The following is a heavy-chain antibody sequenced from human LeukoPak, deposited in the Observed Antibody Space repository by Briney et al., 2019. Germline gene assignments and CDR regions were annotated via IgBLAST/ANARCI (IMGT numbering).Heavy chain of an antibody. CDR1: GGSFSGYY. CDR3: ARAVAVAGYGMDV. D-gene: IGHD6-19*01. J-gene: IGHJ6*02. Sequence: SETLSLTCAVYGGSFSGYYWSWIRQPPGKGLEWIGEINHSGSTNYNPSLKSRVTISVDTSKNQFSLKLSSVTAADTAVYYCARAVAVAGYGMDVWGQGTTVTVSS. CDR2: INHSGST. V-gene: IGHV4-34*01.